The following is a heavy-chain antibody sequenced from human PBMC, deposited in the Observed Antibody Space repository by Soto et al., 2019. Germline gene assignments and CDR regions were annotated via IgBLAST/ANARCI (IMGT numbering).Heavy chain of an antibody. J-gene: IGHJ6*03. CDR3: TTVKWGYSGYDSYYYYMDV. D-gene: IGHD5-12*01. V-gene: IGHV3-15*01. CDR1: GFTFSNAW. CDR2: IKSKTDGGTT. Sequence: GGSLRLSCAASGFTFSNAWMSWVRQAPGKGLEWVGRIKSKTDGGTTDYAAPVKGRFTISRDDSKNTLYLQMNSLKTEDTAVYYCTTVKWGYSGYDSYYYYMDVWGKGTTVTVSS.